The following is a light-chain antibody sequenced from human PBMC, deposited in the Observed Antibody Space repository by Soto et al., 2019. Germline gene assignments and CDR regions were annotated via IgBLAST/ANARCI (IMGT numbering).Light chain of an antibody. V-gene: IGKV1-39*01. CDR3: QQSFRAPYS. CDR2: TAA. J-gene: IGKJ2*03. Sequence: DTQMTQSPSSLSTSVGDTVTITCRPSQDIDTYLNWYQQKAGQAPKVLIYTAATLHSDAPSRFSGRGSGTEFTLTITDVQPDDFATYFCQQSFRAPYSFGQGTKVE. CDR1: QDIDTY.